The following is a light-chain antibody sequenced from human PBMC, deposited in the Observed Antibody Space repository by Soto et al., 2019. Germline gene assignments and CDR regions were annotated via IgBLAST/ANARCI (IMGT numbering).Light chain of an antibody. J-gene: IGKJ2*01. V-gene: IGKV1-39*01. CDR3: QQIYSTPYP. CDR2: AAS. CDR1: QSISSY. Sequence: DIQMTQSPSSLSASVGDRVTITCRASQSISSYLNWYQQKPGKAPKLLIYAASSLQSGGPSRFSGSGSGTDFTLTISSLQPEDFATYYCQQIYSTPYPFGQGTRREMK.